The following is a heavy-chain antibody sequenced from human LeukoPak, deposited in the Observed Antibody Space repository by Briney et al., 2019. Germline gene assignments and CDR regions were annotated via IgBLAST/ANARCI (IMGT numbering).Heavy chain of an antibody. CDR1: GGPISSGSYY. CDR3: ARGMSGYEDWFDP. V-gene: IGHV4-61*02. J-gene: IGHJ5*02. D-gene: IGHD5-12*01. Sequence: SETLSLTCTVSGGPISSGSYYWSWIRQPAGKGLEWIGRIYTSGSTNYNPSLKSRVTISVDTSKNQFSLKLSSVTAADTAVYYCARGMSGYEDWFDPWGQGTLVTVSS. CDR2: IYTSGST.